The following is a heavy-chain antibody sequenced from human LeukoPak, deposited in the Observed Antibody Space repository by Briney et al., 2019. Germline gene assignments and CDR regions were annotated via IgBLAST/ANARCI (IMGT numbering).Heavy chain of an antibody. J-gene: IGHJ6*02. Sequence: GGSLRLSCAASGFTVSSNYMSWVRQAPGKGLEWVSVIYSGGSTYYADSVKGRFTISRDNSKNTLYLQVNSLRAEDTAVYYCASQYCSSTSCYPFGGYYYYGMDVWGQGTTVTVSS. CDR2: IYSGGST. D-gene: IGHD2-2*01. CDR3: ASQYCSSTSCYPFGGYYYYGMDV. CDR1: GFTVSSNY. V-gene: IGHV3-53*01.